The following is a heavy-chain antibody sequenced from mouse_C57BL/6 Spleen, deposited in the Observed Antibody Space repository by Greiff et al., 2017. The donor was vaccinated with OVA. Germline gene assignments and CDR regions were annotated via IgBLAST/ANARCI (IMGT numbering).Heavy chain of an antibody. D-gene: IGHD1-1*01. Sequence: QVQLQQSGAELVKPGASVKLSCKASGYTFTSYWMHWVKQRPGQGLEWIGYINPSSGDTKYNQKFKDKATLTAAKSSSTAYMQLSSLTSEDSAVYYGASDYGSSYDYAMDYWGQGTSVTVSS. V-gene: IGHV1-7*01. CDR1: GYTFTSYW. J-gene: IGHJ4*01. CDR2: INPSSGDT. CDR3: ASDYGSSYDYAMDY.